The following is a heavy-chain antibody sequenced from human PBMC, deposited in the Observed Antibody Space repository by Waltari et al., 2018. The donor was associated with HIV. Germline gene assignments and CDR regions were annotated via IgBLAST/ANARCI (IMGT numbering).Heavy chain of an antibody. CDR1: GGTFSSSA. CDR3: AAGWSYSSSSGVDY. D-gene: IGHD6-6*01. V-gene: IGHV1-69*01. Sequence: QVQLVQSGAEVKKPGSSVKVACKTSGGTFSSSAISWVRQAPGQGIEWMGGIIPIFGTANYAQKFQGRVTITADESTSTAYMELSSLRSEDTAVYYCAAGWSYSSSSGVDYWGQGTLVTVSS. CDR2: IIPIFGTA. J-gene: IGHJ4*02.